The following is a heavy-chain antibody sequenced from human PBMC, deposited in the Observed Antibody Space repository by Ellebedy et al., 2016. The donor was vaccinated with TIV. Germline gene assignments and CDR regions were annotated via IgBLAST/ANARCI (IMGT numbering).Heavy chain of an antibody. Sequence: MPSETLSLTCTVSGGSLTTYYWSWIRQPPGKGLEWIGYIYYSESTNYNPSLKSRVSMSVDTSKNHFSLKLRSVTAADTAVYYCAKASGRPENYNWFDPWGQGTLVTVSS. CDR1: GGSLTTYY. CDR3: AKASGRPENYNWFDP. D-gene: IGHD3-10*01. J-gene: IGHJ5*02. V-gene: IGHV4-59*01. CDR2: IYYSEST.